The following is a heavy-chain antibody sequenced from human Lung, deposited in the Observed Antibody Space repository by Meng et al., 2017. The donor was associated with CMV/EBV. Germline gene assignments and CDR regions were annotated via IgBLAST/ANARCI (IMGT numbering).Heavy chain of an antibody. CDR2: IYRSGST. D-gene: IGHD1-26*01. V-gene: IGHV4-4*02. J-gene: IGHJ4*02. CDR3: AKEWLDATTGQFDY. CDR1: VVSISTDNW. Sequence: VSVVSISTDNWWSWVRQPPGKGLEWIGEIYRSGSTNYSPSLKSRVTISIDRSKNQFSLRLTSVTAADTAVYYCAKEWLDATTGQFDYWGQGTLVTVSS.